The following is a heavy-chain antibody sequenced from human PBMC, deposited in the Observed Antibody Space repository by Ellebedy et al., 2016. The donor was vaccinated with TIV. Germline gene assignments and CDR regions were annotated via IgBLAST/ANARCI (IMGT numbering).Heavy chain of an antibody. J-gene: IGHJ2*01. CDR1: GFTFSSYA. V-gene: IGHV3-30-3*01. D-gene: IGHD2-21*01. Sequence: GESLKISCAASGFTFSSYAMHWVRQAPGKGLEWVAVISYDGSNKYYADSVKGRFTISRDNSKNKLYLKMNSLRAEDTAVYYCARVGVGYILEGYFDLWGRGTLVTVSS. CDR3: ARVGVGYILEGYFDL. CDR2: ISYDGSNK.